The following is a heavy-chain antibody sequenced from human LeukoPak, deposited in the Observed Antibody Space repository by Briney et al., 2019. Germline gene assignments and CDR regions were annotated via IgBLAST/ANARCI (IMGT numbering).Heavy chain of an antibody. Sequence: SETLSLTCTVSGGSISSSSYYWGWIRQPPGKGLEWIGSIYYSGSTYYNPSLKSRVTISVDTSKNQFSLKLSSVTAADTAVYYCARATAAAGTIDYWGQGTLVTVSS. CDR1: GGSISSSSYY. D-gene: IGHD6-13*01. CDR3: ARATAAAGTIDY. V-gene: IGHV4-39*01. J-gene: IGHJ4*02. CDR2: IYYSGST.